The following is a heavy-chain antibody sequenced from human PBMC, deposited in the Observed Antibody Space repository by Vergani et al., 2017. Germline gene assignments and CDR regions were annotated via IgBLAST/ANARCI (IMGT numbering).Heavy chain of an antibody. J-gene: IGHJ1*01. CDR2: IYYSGST. CDR1: GGSISSYY. CDR3: ARGLSGYEH. V-gene: IGHV4-59*01. D-gene: IGHD5-12*01. Sequence: QVQLQESGPGLVKPSETLSLTCTVSGGSISSYYWSWIRQPPGKGLEWSGYIYYSGSTNYNPSLKSRVTISVDTSKNQFSLKLSSVTAADTAVYYCARGLSGYEHWGQGTLVTVSS.